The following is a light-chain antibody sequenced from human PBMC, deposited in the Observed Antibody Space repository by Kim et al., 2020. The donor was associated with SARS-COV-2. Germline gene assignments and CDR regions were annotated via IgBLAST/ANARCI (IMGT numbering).Light chain of an antibody. V-gene: IGLV1-44*01. CDR1: SSNIGSNT. J-gene: IGLJ1*01. CDR3: AAWVDSLNGPV. CDR2: SNN. Sequence: ELTQPPSASGTPGQRVTISCSGSSSNIGSNTVNWYQQLPGTAPKLLIYSNNQRPSGVPDRFSDSKSGTSASLAISGLQSEDEADYYCAAWVDSLNGPVFGTGTKVTVL.